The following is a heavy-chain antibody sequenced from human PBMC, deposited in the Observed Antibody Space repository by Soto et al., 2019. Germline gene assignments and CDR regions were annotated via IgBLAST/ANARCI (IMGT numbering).Heavy chain of an antibody. V-gene: IGHV4-31*03. Sequence: PSETLSLTCTVSGGSISSGGYYWSWIRQHPGKGLEWIGYIYYSGSTYYNPSLKSRVTISVDTSKNQFSLKLSSVTAADTAVYYCARVFPYYYDSSGYYFDYWGQGTLVTVSS. CDR2: IYYSGST. CDR3: ARVFPYYYDSSGYYFDY. D-gene: IGHD3-22*01. J-gene: IGHJ4*02. CDR1: GGSISSGGYY.